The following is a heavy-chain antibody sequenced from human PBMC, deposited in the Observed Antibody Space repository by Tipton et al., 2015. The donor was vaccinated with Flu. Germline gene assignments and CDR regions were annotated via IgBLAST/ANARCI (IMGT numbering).Heavy chain of an antibody. V-gene: IGHV3-74*01. Sequence: SLRLSCAASGFTFSTYWTHWVRQAPGKGLVWVSRLSTDGSSANYADSVKGRFTISRDNAKNTLYLQMNSLRAEDTAIYYCASGFYHYYGMDVWGQGTTVTVSS. J-gene: IGHJ6*02. CDR1: GFTFSTYW. CDR3: ASGFYHYYGMDV. CDR2: LSTDGSSA.